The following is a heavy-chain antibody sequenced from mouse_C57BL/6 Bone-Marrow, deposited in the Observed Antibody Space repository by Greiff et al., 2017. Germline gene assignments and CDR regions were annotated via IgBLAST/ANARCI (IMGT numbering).Heavy chain of an antibody. CDR1: GFSLSTFGMG. V-gene: IGHV8-8*01. Sequence: QVTLKESGPGILQPSQSLSLTCSFSGFSLSTFGMGVGWIRQPSGKGLEWLAHIWWDDDKYYNPALKSRLTISKETSKNPVFLQIAHVDTASTATYSCARIVEEFMTKGVEYWGQGTTLTVSA. J-gene: IGHJ2*01. D-gene: IGHD1-1*01. CDR3: ARIVEEFMTKGVEY. CDR2: IWWDDDK.